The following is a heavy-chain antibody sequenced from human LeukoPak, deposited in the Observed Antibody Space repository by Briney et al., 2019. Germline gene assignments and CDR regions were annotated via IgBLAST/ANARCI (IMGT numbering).Heavy chain of an antibody. CDR2: ISAYNGNT. CDR1: GYTFSSYG. Sequence: ASVKVSCKASGYTFSSYGISWVRQAPGQGLEWMGWISAYNGNTNYAQRLQGRVTMTTDTSTGTAYMELRSLRSDDTAVYYCARGSPRMATTDFDYWGQGTLVTVSS. CDR3: ARGSPRMATTDFDY. V-gene: IGHV1-18*01. D-gene: IGHD5-24*01. J-gene: IGHJ4*02.